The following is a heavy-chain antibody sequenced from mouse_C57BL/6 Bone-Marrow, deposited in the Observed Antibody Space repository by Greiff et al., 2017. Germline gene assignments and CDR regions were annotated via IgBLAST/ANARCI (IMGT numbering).Heavy chain of an antibody. CDR1: GYTFTSYW. J-gene: IGHJ3*01. CDR2: IYPGSGST. Sequence: VQLQQPGAELVKPGASVTMSCKASGYTFTSYWITWVKQRPGQGLEWIGVIYPGSGSTNYNEKFKSKATLTVDTSSSTAYMQLSSLTSEDSAVYYCASHSSDRGFAYWGQGTLVTVSA. CDR3: ASHSSDRGFAY. V-gene: IGHV1-55*01. D-gene: IGHD3-2*02.